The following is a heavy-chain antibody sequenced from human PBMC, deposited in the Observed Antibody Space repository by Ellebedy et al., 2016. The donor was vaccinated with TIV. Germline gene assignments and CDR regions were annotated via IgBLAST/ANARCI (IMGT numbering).Heavy chain of an antibody. CDR2: IFYDGTT. CDR3: SRAGFYYGNNDHYAGGWCCFDY. V-gene: IGHV4-59*01. D-gene: IGHD3-10*01. Sequence: MPSETLSLTCIVSGDSITSSYWSWIRQTPGKGLEWIGDIFYDGTTNYNPSLKSRVAISVEPSQNQISLKLRSVTAADTAVYYCSRAGFYYGNNDHYAGGWCCFDYWGQGALVTVSS. J-gene: IGHJ4*02. CDR1: GDSITSSY.